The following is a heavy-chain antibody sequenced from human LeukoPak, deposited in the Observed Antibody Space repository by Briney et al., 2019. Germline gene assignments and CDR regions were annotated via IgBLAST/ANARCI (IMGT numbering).Heavy chain of an antibody. D-gene: IGHD5-12*01. CDR1: GFTFSSYG. V-gene: IGHV3-30*02. CDR2: IRYDGSNK. J-gene: IGHJ4*02. CDR3: AKDNAWIIDY. Sequence: GGSLRLSCAASGFTFSSYGMHWVRQAPGKGLEWVAFIRYDGSNKYYADSVKGRFTISRDNSKNTLYLQMNSLRVEDTAVYYCAKDNAWIIDYWGQGTLVTVSS.